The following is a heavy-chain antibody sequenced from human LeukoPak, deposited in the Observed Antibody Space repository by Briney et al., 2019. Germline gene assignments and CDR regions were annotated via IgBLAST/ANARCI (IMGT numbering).Heavy chain of an antibody. D-gene: IGHD1-26*01. Sequence: ASVKVSCKASGYTFTGYYMHWVRQAPGQGLEWMGWINPNSGGTNYAQKFRGRVTMTRDTSISTAYMELSRLRSEDTAVYYCATDVGGATTEDYWGQGTLVTVSS. V-gene: IGHV1-2*02. CDR2: INPNSGGT. J-gene: IGHJ4*02. CDR1: GYTFTGYY. CDR3: ATDVGGATTEDY.